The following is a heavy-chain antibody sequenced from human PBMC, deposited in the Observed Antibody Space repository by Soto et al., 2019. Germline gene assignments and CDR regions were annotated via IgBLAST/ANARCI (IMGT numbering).Heavy chain of an antibody. CDR1: GGSISSGDYY. Sequence: SETLSLTCTVSGGSISSGDYYWSWIRQPPGKGLEWIGYIYYSGSTYYNPSLKSRVTISVDTSKNQFSLKLSSVTAADTAVYYCARDRIHYYYYYGMDVWGQGTTVTVSS. CDR2: IYYSGST. J-gene: IGHJ6*02. V-gene: IGHV4-30-4*02. CDR3: ARDRIHYYYYYGMDV.